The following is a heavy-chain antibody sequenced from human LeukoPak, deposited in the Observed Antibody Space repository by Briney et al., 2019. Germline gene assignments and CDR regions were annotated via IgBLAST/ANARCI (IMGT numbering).Heavy chain of an antibody. Sequence: PGGSLRLSCAASGFIFSSYAMHWVRQAPGKGLEWVAVISYDGSNKYYADSVKGRFTISRDNSKNTLYLQMNSLRAEDTAVYYCAKDRSWLDAFVIWGQGTMVTVSS. D-gene: IGHD6-13*01. CDR2: ISYDGSNK. CDR1: GFIFSSYA. V-gene: IGHV3-30*18. J-gene: IGHJ3*02. CDR3: AKDRSWLDAFVI.